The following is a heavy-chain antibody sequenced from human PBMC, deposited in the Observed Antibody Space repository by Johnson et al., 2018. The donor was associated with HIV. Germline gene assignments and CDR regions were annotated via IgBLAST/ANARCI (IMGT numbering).Heavy chain of an antibody. J-gene: IGHJ3*02. CDR1: GFIFSDYC. CDR3: TTDPTSRLWFREVVRDAFDI. CDR2: ISSSGDTT. Sequence: VQLVESGGDLVKPGGSLRLSCAASGFIFSDYCMSWIRQAPGKGLEWVSYISSSGDTTYYADSVKGRFTISRDIAENSLYLQMNSLKTEDTAVYYCTTDPTSRLWFREVVRDAFDIWGQGTMVIVSS. D-gene: IGHD3-10*01. V-gene: IGHV3-11*01.